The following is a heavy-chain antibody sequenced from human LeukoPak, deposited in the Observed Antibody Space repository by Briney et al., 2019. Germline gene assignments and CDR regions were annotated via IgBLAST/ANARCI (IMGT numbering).Heavy chain of an antibody. CDR3: AKGGSNNWSFDN. J-gene: IGHJ4*02. Sequence: GGSLRLSCAASGFTFSSYAMHWVRQAPGKGLEWVAVISYDGSNKYYADSVKGRFTISRDNSKNTLYLEMNSLRPENTAVYYCAKGGSNNWSFDNWGQGTLVTVSS. CDR2: ISYDGSNK. CDR1: GFTFSSYA. D-gene: IGHD1-1*01. V-gene: IGHV3-30-3*01.